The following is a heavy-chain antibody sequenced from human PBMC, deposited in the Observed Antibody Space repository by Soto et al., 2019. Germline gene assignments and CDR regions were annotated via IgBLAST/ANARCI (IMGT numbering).Heavy chain of an antibody. CDR1: GGSFSGYY. Sequence: SETLSLTCAVCGGSFSGYYWSWIRQPPGKGLEWIGEINHSGSTNYNPSLKSRVTISVDTSKNQFSLKLSSVTAADTAVYYCARYEQWLVRQNAFDIWGQGTMVTVSS. CDR3: ARYEQWLVRQNAFDI. D-gene: IGHD6-19*01. V-gene: IGHV4-34*01. J-gene: IGHJ3*02. CDR2: INHSGST.